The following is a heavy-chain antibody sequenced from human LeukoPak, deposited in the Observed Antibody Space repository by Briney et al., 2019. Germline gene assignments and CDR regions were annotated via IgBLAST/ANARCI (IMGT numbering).Heavy chain of an antibody. CDR3: ARESRYGSGPPYYYYGMDV. J-gene: IGHJ6*02. CDR1: GYTFTSYG. V-gene: IGHV1-8*02. Sequence: ASVKVSCKASGYTFTSYGISWVGQATGQGLEGMGGMNPNSGNTGYAQKFQGRVTMTRNTSISTAYMELSSLRSEDTAVYYCARESRYGSGPPYYYYGMDVWGQGTTVTVSS. CDR2: MNPNSGNT. D-gene: IGHD3-10*01.